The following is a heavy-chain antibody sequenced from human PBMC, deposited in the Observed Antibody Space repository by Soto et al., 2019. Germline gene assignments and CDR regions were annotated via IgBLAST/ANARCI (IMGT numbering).Heavy chain of an antibody. CDR2: INPNSGGT. Sequence: ASVKVSCKASGYTFTGYYLHWVQQAPGQGLEWMGWINPNSGGTNYAQKFQGRVTMTRDTSISTAYMELSRLRSDDTAVYYCARGRTGTTSYFDYWGQGNLVTVSS. CDR1: GYTFTGYY. CDR3: ARGRTGTTSYFDY. D-gene: IGHD1-1*01. J-gene: IGHJ4*02. V-gene: IGHV1-2*02.